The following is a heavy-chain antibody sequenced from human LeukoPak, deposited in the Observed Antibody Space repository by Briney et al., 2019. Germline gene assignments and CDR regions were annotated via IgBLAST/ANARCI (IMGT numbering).Heavy chain of an antibody. D-gene: IGHD7-27*01. J-gene: IGHJ4*02. CDR3: AKDPFHWGTIYFDY. Sequence: GSLRLSCAASGFTSSSYAMSWVRQAPGKGLEWVASISGDGANTNYAESVKGRFTISRDNSKNTLYLQMNSLTGEDTAIYYCAKDPFHWGTIYFDYWGQGALVTVSS. CDR2: ISGDGANT. CDR1: GFTSSSYA. V-gene: IGHV3-23*01.